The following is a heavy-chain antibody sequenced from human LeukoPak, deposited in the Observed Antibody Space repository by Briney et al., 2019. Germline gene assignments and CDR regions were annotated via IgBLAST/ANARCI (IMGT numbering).Heavy chain of an antibody. Sequence: GGSLRLSCAASGFTFSSYAMHWVRQAPGKGLEWVAVISYDGSNKYYADSVKGRFTISRDNSKNTLYLQMNSLRAEDTAVYYCARLMPADSRATRYVGGYWGQGTLVTVSS. CDR2: ISYDGSNK. D-gene: IGHD3-16*01. V-gene: IGHV3-30-3*01. CDR3: ARLMPADSRATRYVGGY. J-gene: IGHJ4*02. CDR1: GFTFSSYA.